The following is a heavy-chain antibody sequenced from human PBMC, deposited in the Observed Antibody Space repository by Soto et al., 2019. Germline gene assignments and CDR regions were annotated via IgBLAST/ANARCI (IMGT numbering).Heavy chain of an antibody. CDR3: PRYGSGSHLRDPFDY. CDR1: GLRFSDHA. Sequence: EVQLAESGGGLVQVGGSLRLSCVVSGLRFSDHAMNWVRQAPGKGLDWVSYISVDSETIYYADSVKGRFTISRDNAKNSLYLQMNSLRDEDTAVYYCPRYGSGSHLRDPFDYWGQGTLVTVSS. D-gene: IGHD3-10*01. CDR2: ISVDSETI. V-gene: IGHV3-48*02. J-gene: IGHJ4*02.